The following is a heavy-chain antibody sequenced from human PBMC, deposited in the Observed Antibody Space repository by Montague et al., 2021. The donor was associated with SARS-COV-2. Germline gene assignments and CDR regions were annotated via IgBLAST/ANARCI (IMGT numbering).Heavy chain of an antibody. CDR3: ARLGDGVVPSPIRGIGPYFSYYYMDV. CDR1: GGSFSTYS. J-gene: IGHJ6*03. Sequence: ETLSLTCAVHGGSFSTYSWNWIRQPPGKGLEWMGEINHGGRTNXNRSLKGGLTISVDTSKNQFSLKLTSLAATNTAVYYCARLGDGVVPSPIRGIGPYFSYYYMDVWGKGTTVTVSS. D-gene: IGHD2-2*02. V-gene: IGHV4-34*01. CDR2: INHGGRT.